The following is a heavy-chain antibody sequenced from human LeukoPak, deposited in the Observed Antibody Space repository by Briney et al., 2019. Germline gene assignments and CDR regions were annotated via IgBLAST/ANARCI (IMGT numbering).Heavy chain of an antibody. V-gene: IGHV1-18*01. CDR3: ARYSVLYSSSSGFDY. D-gene: IGHD6-6*01. Sequence: VASVKVSCKASGYTFTSYGINWVRQAPGQGLEWMGWISAYNGNTNYAQKLQGRVTMTTDTSTSTAYMELRSLRSDDTAVYYCARYSVLYSSSSGFDYWGQGTLVTVSS. CDR2: ISAYNGNT. CDR1: GYTFTSYG. J-gene: IGHJ4*02.